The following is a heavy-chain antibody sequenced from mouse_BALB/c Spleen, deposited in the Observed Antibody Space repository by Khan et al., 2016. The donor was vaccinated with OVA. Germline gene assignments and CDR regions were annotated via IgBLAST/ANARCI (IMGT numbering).Heavy chain of an antibody. CDR1: GYSITSNYA. V-gene: IGHV3-2*02. CDR3: ARGNYYGYAKDY. CDR2: ISYSGST. J-gene: IGHJ4*01. Sequence: EVQLQESGPGLVKPSQSLSLTCTVTGYSITSNYAWNWIRQFPGNKLEWMGYISYSGSTNYNPSLKSRISITRETSKNQFFLQLNSVTTEDTATYYCARGNYYGYAKDYWGQGTSITVSS. D-gene: IGHD1-1*01.